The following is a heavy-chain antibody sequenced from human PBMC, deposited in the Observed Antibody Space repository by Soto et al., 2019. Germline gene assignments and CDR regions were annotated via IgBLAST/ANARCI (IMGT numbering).Heavy chain of an antibody. Sequence: PGGSLRLSCAASGVTFGSYSMNWARQAPGKGLQWVSSISSSSSYIYYADSVKGRFTISRDNAKNSLYLQMNSLRAEDTAVYYSARGVLVLRFLEMLLQPPYFRGQGTLVTLSS. CDR2: ISSSSSYI. CDR3: ARGVLVLRFLEMLLQPPYF. D-gene: IGHD3-3*01. V-gene: IGHV3-21*01. J-gene: IGHJ4*02. CDR1: GVTFGSYS.